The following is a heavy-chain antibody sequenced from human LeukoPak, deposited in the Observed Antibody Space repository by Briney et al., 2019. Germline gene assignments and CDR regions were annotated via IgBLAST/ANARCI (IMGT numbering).Heavy chain of an antibody. J-gene: IGHJ3*02. Sequence: GGSLRLSCTASGFTFSSYAMSWVRQAPGKGLEWVSSISSGSSYIYYADSVKGRFTVSRDNAKHSLYLQMNSLRAEDTAVYYCVRDAKQYYDILTGYYNDAFDIWGQGTMVTVSS. CDR2: ISSGSSYI. V-gene: IGHV3-21*01. CDR1: GFTFSSYA. CDR3: VRDAKQYYDILTGYYNDAFDI. D-gene: IGHD3-9*01.